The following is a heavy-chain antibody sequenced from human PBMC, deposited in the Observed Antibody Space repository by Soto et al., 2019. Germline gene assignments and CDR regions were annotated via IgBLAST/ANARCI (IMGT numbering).Heavy chain of an antibody. Sequence: QVQLVQSGAEVKKPGSSVKVSCKASGGTFSSYSIAWVRQAPGQGPEWMGRIISILGITNYAQKFKGRVTXXADTSTTTVYMELSSLRSEDTAVYYCARDPLSGDHSAYFDYWGQGTLITVSS. CDR3: ARDPLSGDHSAYFDY. V-gene: IGHV1-69*08. J-gene: IGHJ4*02. CDR1: GGTFSSYS. CDR2: IISILGIT. D-gene: IGHD3-22*01.